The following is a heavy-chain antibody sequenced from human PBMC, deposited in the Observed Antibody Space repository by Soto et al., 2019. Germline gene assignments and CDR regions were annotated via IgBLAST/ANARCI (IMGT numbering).Heavy chain of an antibody. CDR2: INPSGGST. V-gene: IGHV1-46*03. CDR1: GYTFTSYY. Sequence: ASVKVSCKASGYTFTSYYMHWVRQAPGQGLEWMGIINPSGGSTSYAQKFQGRVTMTRDTSTSTVYMELSSLRSEDTAVYYCATRYDFWGGPGNYYYYYMDVWGKGTTVTVSS. CDR3: ATRYDFWGGPGNYYYYYMDV. D-gene: IGHD3-3*01. J-gene: IGHJ6*03.